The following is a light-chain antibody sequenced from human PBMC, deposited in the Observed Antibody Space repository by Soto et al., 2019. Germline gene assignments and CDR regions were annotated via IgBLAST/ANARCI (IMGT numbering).Light chain of an antibody. Sequence: DIQMTQSPSSLYASVGDRVTITCRASETISRHLNWYQQKAGKAPHLLIYAASSLQKGFPSRFSGSGSRTDFALTISDLRPEKFATYYCLLGYSTLSIALGHGTRLE. CDR3: LLGYSTLSIA. J-gene: IGKJ5*01. CDR1: ETISRH. CDR2: AAS. V-gene: IGKV1-39*01.